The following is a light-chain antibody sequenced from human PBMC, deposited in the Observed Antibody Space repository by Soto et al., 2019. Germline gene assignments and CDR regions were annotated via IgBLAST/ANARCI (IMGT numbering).Light chain of an antibody. J-gene: IGLJ3*02. CDR1: SSDVGSYNF. CDR2: GVS. CDR3: CSYAGSSTWV. V-gene: IGLV2-23*02. Sequence: QSALTQPASVSGSPGQSITISCSGTSSDVGSYNFVSWYQQHPGKAPKLMIYGVSKRPSGISNRFSGSKSGNTASLTISGLQAEDEADYYCCSYAGSSTWVFGGGTQLTV.